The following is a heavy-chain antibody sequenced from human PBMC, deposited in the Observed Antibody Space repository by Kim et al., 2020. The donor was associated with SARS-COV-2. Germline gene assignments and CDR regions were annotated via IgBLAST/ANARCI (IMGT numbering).Heavy chain of an antibody. CDR2: ISYDGSNK. CDR3: ARVPRVAMIGDRLDY. CDR1: GFTFSSYA. J-gene: IGHJ4*02. Sequence: GGSLRLSCAASGFTFSSYAMHWVRQAPGKGLEWVAVISYDGSNKYYVDSVKGRFTISRDNSKNTLYLQMNSLRVEDTAVYYCARVPRVAMIGDRLDYWGQGTLVTVSS. V-gene: IGHV3-30*04. D-gene: IGHD5-12*01.